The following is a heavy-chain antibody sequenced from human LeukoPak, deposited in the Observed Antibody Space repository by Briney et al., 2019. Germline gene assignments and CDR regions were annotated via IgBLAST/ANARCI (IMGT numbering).Heavy chain of an antibody. D-gene: IGHD3-3*01. Sequence: SQTLSLTCTVSGGSISSGDYYWSWIRQPPGKGLEWIGYIYYSGSTYYNPSLKSRVTISVDTSKNQFSLKLSSVTAADTAVYYCARGRRGSRLYYDFWSGYPHDYWGQGTLVTVSP. J-gene: IGHJ4*02. CDR1: GGSISSGDYY. CDR3: ARGRRGSRLYYDFWSGYPHDY. CDR2: IYYSGST. V-gene: IGHV4-30-4*08.